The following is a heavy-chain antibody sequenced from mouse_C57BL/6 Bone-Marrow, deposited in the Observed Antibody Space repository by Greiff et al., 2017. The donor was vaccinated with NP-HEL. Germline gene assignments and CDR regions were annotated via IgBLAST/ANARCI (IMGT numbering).Heavy chain of an antibody. V-gene: IGHV1-81*01. CDR2: IYPRSGNT. J-gene: IGHJ1*03. CDR1: GYTFTSYG. CDR3: ARRNYYGSRSYFDV. D-gene: IGHD1-1*01. Sequence: VKLQESGAELARPGASVKLSCKASGYTFTSYGISWVKQRTGQGLEWIGEIYPRSGNTYYNEKFKGKATLTADKSSSTAYMELRSLTSEDSAVYFCARRNYYGSRSYFDVWGTGTTVTVSS.